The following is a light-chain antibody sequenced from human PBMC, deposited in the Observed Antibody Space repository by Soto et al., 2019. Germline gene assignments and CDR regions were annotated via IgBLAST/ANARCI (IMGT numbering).Light chain of an antibody. Sequence: QSALTQPRSVSGSPGQSVTISCTGTSSDVGGYKFVSWYQQHSGKAPKLMIYDVSQRPSGVPDRFSGSTSGNTASLTISGLQAEDEAEYYCCSYVGSFVFGTGTKVTLL. V-gene: IGLV2-11*01. CDR3: CSYVGSFV. J-gene: IGLJ1*01. CDR1: SSDVGGYKF. CDR2: DVS.